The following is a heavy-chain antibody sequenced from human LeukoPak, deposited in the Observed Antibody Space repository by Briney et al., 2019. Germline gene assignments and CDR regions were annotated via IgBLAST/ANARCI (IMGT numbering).Heavy chain of an antibody. J-gene: IGHJ3*02. CDR3: ARGRDHAFDI. V-gene: IGHV3-48*01. CDR1: GLALSSSA. Sequence: PGGSLRLSCAASGLALSSSAMNWVRQTPGKGLEWLSYSSASSSDVYYADSVKGRFTISRDNAKSSLYLQMNSLTAEDTAIYFCARGRDHAFDIWGQGTRVTVSS. CDR2: SSASSSDV.